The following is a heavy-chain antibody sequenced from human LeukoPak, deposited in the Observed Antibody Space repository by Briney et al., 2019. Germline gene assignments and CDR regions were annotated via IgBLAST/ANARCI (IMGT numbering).Heavy chain of an antibody. D-gene: IGHD6-19*01. CDR2: INGGGYNT. Sequence: GGSLRLSCAASGFTFNNYVMSWVRQAPGKGLEWASTINGGGYNTYYADSVKGRFTISRDNSKNTLSLQVNTLRAEDTAVYYCARASGIYGSGWYFDYWGQGTLVTVSS. CDR1: GFTFNNYV. J-gene: IGHJ4*02. V-gene: IGHV3-23*01. CDR3: ARASGIYGSGWYFDY.